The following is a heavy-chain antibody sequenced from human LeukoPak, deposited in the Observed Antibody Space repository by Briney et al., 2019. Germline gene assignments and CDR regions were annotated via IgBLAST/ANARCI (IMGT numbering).Heavy chain of an antibody. V-gene: IGHV4-59*01. J-gene: IGHJ4*02. CDR2: IYYSGST. CDR3: AREGLYSSSWYRTYYFDY. D-gene: IGHD6-13*01. CDR1: GGSISSYY. Sequence: SETLSLTCTVSGGSISSYYWSWLRQPPGKGVEWAGYIYYSGSTNYTASLERRVTISGATSKNQFTLKSSSVTAADTAVYYCAREGLYSSSWYRTYYFDYWGQRTLVTVSS.